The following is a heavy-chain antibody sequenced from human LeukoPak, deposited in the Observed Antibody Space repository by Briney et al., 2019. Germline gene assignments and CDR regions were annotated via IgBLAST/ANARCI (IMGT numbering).Heavy chain of an antibody. V-gene: IGHV3-33*01. CDR2: IWHDGSYK. CDR3: AREIFGSGNYPDF. D-gene: IGHD3-10*01. J-gene: IGHJ4*02. Sequence: GRSLRLSCAASGFAFNTYAMHWVRQAPGQGLEWVALIWHDGSYKFYSNSVRGQFTISRDNSKNTASLQMNNLRPEDTAVYYCAREIFGSGNYPDFWGQGTLVTVSS. CDR1: GFAFNTYA.